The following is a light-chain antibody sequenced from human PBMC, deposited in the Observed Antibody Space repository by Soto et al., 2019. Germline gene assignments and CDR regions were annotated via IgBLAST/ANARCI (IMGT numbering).Light chain of an antibody. Sequence: QSVLTQPPSVSGAPGQRVTISCTGSSANIGAAYNVDWYQQLPGTAPKLLIYGNNNRPSGVPARFSGSKSGTSASLAIAGLQAEDEGDYYCSSYAGTYNVFFGGGTKLTVL. CDR1: SANIGAAYN. V-gene: IGLV1-40*01. CDR3: SSYAGTYNVF. J-gene: IGLJ2*01. CDR2: GNN.